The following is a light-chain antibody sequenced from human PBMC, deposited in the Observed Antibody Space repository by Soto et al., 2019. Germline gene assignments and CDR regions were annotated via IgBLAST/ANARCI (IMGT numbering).Light chain of an antibody. CDR1: QSIVYSSNNKNY. CDR3: QQYYNTPLT. J-gene: IGKJ4*01. CDR2: WAS. Sequence: DVVMTQSPESLAVSLGERATINCKSSQSIVYSSNNKNYLAWYQQKPGQSPKLLIYWASTRESGVPDRFSGSGSGTDFTLTISSLQAEDVAVYYCQQYYNTPLTFGGGTKVEIK. V-gene: IGKV4-1*01.